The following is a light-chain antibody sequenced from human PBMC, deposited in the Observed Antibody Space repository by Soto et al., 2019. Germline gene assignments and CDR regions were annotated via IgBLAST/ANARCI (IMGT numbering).Light chain of an antibody. CDR3: QKYSRVPL. CDR1: QGISNY. Sequence: DIQMTQSPSSLSASVGDRVTITCRASQGISNYIAWYQQKPGKAPKLLIYAASTLQSGVPSRFSRSRSRTDFTLTINSLQPEDFATYSCQKYSRVPLFGPRNKVDIK. V-gene: IGKV1-27*01. CDR2: AAS. J-gene: IGKJ3*01.